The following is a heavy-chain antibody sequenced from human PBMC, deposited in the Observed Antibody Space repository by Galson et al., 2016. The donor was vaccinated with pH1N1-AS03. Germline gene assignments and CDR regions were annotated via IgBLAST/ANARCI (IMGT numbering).Heavy chain of an antibody. CDR1: RGSFGGAY. V-gene: IGHV4-34*12. Sequence: SETLSLTCTVSRGSFGGAYWTWIRQPPGKGLEWIGEIIIGRGLPPTYTPSLKRRVTISIDTSRGELSLKLRSVTAADTGVYYCARRPTGIGYWGQGVQVTVSS. CDR3: ARRPTGIGY. CDR2: IIIGRGLPP. J-gene: IGHJ4*02. D-gene: IGHD3-10*01.